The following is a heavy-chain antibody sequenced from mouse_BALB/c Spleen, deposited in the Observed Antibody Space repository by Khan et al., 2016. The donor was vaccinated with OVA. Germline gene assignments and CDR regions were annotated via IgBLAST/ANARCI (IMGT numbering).Heavy chain of an antibody. CDR2: ISYSGST. Sequence: VQLQESGPGLVKPSQSLSLTCTVTGYSITSDYAWDWIRQFPGNKLEWMGYISYSGSTSYNPSLKSRISITRETSKNQFFLQLNSVTTEDTATYYCARKNYYGYAMDYWGQGTSVTVSS. CDR1: GYSITSDYA. V-gene: IGHV3-2*02. CDR3: ARKNYYGYAMDY. D-gene: IGHD1-1*01. J-gene: IGHJ4*01.